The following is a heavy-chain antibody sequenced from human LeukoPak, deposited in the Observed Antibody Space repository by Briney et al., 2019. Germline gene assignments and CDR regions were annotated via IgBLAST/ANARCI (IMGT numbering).Heavy chain of an antibody. D-gene: IGHD3-3*01. CDR1: GYTFTSYG. J-gene: IGHJ3*02. CDR3: ARDHYDFWSGSSDAFDI. CDR2: ISAYNGNT. V-gene: IGHV1-18*01. Sequence: GASVEVSCKASGYTFTSYGISWVRQAPGQGLEWMGWISAYNGNTNYAQKLQGRVTMTTDTSTSTAYMELRSLRSDDTAVYYCARDHYDFWSGSSDAFDIWGQGTVVTVSS.